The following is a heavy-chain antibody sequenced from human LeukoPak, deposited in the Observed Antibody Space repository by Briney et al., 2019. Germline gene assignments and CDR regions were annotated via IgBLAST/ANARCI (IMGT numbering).Heavy chain of an antibody. V-gene: IGHV3-30*02. CDR2: IQYDGSNK. Sequence: GGSLRLSCAVSGFTFSDSGMHWVRQAPGKGLEWVAFIQYDGSNKYYADSVKGRFTISRDNSKNTLYLQMNSLRAEDTAVYYCAKDGNFGSGSYYRGDSWGQGTLVAVSS. D-gene: IGHD3-10*01. J-gene: IGHJ4*02. CDR1: GFTFSDSG. CDR3: AKDGNFGSGSYYRGDS.